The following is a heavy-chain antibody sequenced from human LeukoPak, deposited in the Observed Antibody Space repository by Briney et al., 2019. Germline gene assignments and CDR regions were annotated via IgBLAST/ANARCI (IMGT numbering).Heavy chain of an antibody. CDR3: ARALPKDAFDI. V-gene: IGHV1-46*01. Sequence: ASVKVSCTASGYTFTSYYMHWVRQAPGQGLEWMGIINPSGGSTSYAQKFQGRVTMTRDTSTSTVYMELSSLRSEDTAVYYCARALPKDAFDIWGQGTMVTVSS. CDR1: GYTFTSYY. J-gene: IGHJ3*02. CDR2: INPSGGST.